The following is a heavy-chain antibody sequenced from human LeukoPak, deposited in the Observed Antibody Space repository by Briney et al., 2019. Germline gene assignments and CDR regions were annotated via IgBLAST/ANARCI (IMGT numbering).Heavy chain of an antibody. CDR2: ISYDGSNK. CDR3: ASVRGPYYFDY. CDR1: GFTFSSYA. Sequence: PGRSLRLSCAASGFTFSSYAMHWVRQAPGKGLEWVAVISYDGSNKYHADSVKGRFTISRDNSKNTLYLQMNSLRAEDTAVYYCASVRGPYYFDYWGQGTLVTVSS. V-gene: IGHV3-30*04. D-gene: IGHD3-10*01. J-gene: IGHJ4*02.